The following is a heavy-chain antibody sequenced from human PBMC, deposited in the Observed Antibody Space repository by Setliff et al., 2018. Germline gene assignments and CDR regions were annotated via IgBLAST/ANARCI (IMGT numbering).Heavy chain of an antibody. CDR2: INNYSFKT. J-gene: IGHJ4*02. V-gene: IGHV1-18*01. CDR3: ARIKFYVSSGYYYAPDF. CDR1: GYTFNNYG. Sequence: VASVKVSCKASGYTFNNYGITWVRQAPGQGLEWMGWINNYSFKTTYPQKFLDRVTVTTDTSATTAYMELKNLRPDDTAVYYSARIKFYVSSGYYYAPDFWGQGTLVTVSS. D-gene: IGHD3-22*01.